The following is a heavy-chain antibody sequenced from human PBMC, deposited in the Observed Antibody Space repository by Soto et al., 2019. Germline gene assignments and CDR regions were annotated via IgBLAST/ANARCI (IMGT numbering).Heavy chain of an antibody. Sequence: GGSLRLSCAASGFTFSSYWMSWVRQAPGKGLEWVANIKQDGSEKYYVDSVKGRFTISRDNAKNSLYLQMNSLRAEDTAVYYCARVGKDSSGYYPTHFDYWGKGTLVTVSS. CDR3: ARVGKDSSGYYPTHFDY. D-gene: IGHD3-22*01. CDR1: GFTFSSYW. V-gene: IGHV3-7*01. J-gene: IGHJ4*02. CDR2: IKQDGSEK.